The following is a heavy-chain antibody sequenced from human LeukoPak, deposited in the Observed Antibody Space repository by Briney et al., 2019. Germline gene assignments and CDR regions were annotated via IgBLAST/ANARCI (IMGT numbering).Heavy chain of an antibody. Sequence: PSETLSLTCTVSGGSISSGSYYWSWIRQPPGKGLEYIGYIYYSGSTNYNPSLKSRLTISVDTSKNQFSLKLSSVTAADTAVYYCARETSQKGAHYMDVWGKGTTVTISS. J-gene: IGHJ6*03. D-gene: IGHD3-16*01. CDR3: ARETSQKGAHYMDV. CDR1: GGSISSGSYY. CDR2: IYYSGST. V-gene: IGHV4-61*01.